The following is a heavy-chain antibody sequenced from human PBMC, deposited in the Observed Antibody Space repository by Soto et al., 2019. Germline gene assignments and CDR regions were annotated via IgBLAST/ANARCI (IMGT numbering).Heavy chain of an antibody. CDR1: GGSISSYY. Sequence: SETLSLTCTVSGGSISSYYWSWIRQPPGKGLEWIGYIYYSGSTNYNPSLKSRVTISVDTSKNQFSLKLSSVTAADTAVYYCARVYGSGSYGLIYYYYMDVWGKGTTVTVSS. V-gene: IGHV4-59*08. D-gene: IGHD3-10*01. CDR3: ARVYGSGSYGLIYYYYMDV. CDR2: IYYSGST. J-gene: IGHJ6*03.